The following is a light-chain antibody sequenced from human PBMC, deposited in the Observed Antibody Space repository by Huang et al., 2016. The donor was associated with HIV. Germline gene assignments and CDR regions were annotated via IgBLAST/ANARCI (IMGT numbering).Light chain of an antibody. CDR2: DAS. Sequence: EIVLTQSPATLSLSPGERATLSCRASHSLNTYLAWYQQKPGQAPRLLIYDASTRATGIPARFSGSVSGTDFTLTISSLEPEDFAVYYCQLRANWPPTFTFGPGTKIDIK. CDR1: HSLNTY. J-gene: IGKJ3*01. CDR3: QLRANWPPTFT. V-gene: IGKV3-11*01.